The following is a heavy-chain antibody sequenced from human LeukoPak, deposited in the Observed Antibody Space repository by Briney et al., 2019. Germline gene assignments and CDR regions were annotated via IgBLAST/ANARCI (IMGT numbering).Heavy chain of an antibody. D-gene: IGHD1-1*01. V-gene: IGHV1-69*04. CDR1: GGTFSSYA. CDR2: IIPILGIA. CDR3: ARDLEPYGMDV. J-gene: IGHJ6*02. Sequence: SVKVSCKASGGTFSSYAISWVRQAPGQGLVWMGRIIPILGIANYAQKFQGRVTITADKSTSTAYMELSSLRSEDTAVYYCARDLEPYGMDVWGQGTTVTVSS.